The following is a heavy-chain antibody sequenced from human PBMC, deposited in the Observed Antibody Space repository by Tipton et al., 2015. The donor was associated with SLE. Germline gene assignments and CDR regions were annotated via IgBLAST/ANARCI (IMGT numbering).Heavy chain of an antibody. Sequence: GSLRLSCAASRFTFSSYWMSWVRQAPGKGLEWVANIKEDGSEKYYVDSVKGRFTISRDNAKNSLYLQMNSLRAEDTAVYYCASRGYYEYIWGSYGDAFDIWGQGTLVTVSS. CDR1: RFTFSSYW. D-gene: IGHD3-16*01. J-gene: IGHJ3*02. CDR3: ASRGYYEYIWGSYGDAFDI. V-gene: IGHV3-7*01. CDR2: IKEDGSEK.